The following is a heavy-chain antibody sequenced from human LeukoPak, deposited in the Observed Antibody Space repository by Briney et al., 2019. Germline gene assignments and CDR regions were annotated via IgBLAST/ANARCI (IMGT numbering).Heavy chain of an antibody. V-gene: IGHV3-23*01. CDR3: AKDATWIQHFDY. J-gene: IGHJ4*02. CDR2: VSGRGAQT. Sequence: GGSLRLSCAASGFSFSNYVMSWVRQAPGKGLEWISTVSGRGAQTYYADSVKGRFTISRDNSKNTLYLQLNSLRAEDTAVYYCAKDATWIQHFDYWGQGTLVIVSS. D-gene: IGHD5-18*01. CDR1: GFSFSNYV.